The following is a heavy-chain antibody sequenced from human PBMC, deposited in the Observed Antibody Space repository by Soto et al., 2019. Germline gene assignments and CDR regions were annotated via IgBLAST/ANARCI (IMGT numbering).Heavy chain of an antibody. Sequence: GGSLRLSCAASGFTFSSYAMSWVRQAPGKGLEWVSAISGSGGSTYYADSVKGRFTISRDNSKNTLYLQMNSLRAENTAVYYCAKSFNVLLWFGELNTSPFDYWGQGTLVTVSS. CDR3: AKSFNVLLWFGELNTSPFDY. CDR1: GFTFSSYA. CDR2: ISGSGGST. V-gene: IGHV3-23*01. J-gene: IGHJ4*02. D-gene: IGHD3-10*01.